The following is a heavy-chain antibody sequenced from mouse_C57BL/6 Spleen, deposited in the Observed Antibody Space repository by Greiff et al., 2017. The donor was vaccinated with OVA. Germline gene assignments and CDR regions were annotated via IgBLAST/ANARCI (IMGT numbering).Heavy chain of an antibody. CDR3: ARSGYYYGLDY. Sequence: QVQLQQSGAELVKPGASVKISCKASGYAFSSYWMNWVKQRPGKGLEWIGQIYPGDGDTNYNGKFKGKATLTADKSSSTAYMQLSSLTSEDSAVYFWARSGYYYGLDYWGQGTTLTVSS. D-gene: IGHD1-1*01. CDR2: IYPGDGDT. V-gene: IGHV1-80*01. CDR1: GYAFSSYW. J-gene: IGHJ2*01.